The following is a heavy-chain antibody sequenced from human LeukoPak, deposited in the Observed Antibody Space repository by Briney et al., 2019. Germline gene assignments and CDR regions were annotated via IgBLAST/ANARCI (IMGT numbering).Heavy chain of an antibody. CDR1: GFTFSSYS. Sequence: PGGSLGLSCAAPGFTFSSYSMNWVRQAPGKGLEWVSSISSSSSYIYYADSVKGRFTISRDNAKNSLYLQMNSLRAEDTAVYYCARDRDSSWYDYWGQGTLVTVTS. CDR2: ISSSSSYI. D-gene: IGHD6-13*01. J-gene: IGHJ4*02. CDR3: ARDRDSSWYDY. V-gene: IGHV3-21*01.